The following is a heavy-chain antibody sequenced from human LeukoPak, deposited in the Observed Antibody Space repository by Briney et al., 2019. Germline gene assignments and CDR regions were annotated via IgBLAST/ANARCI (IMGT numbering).Heavy chain of an antibody. J-gene: IGHJ4*02. CDR1: NGSISSSY. D-gene: IGHD6-13*01. V-gene: IGHV4-4*07. CDR2: IYTSGST. CDR3: ARDIYSSTWNAFDS. Sequence: PSETLSLTCTVSNGSISSSYWTWIRQPAGKGLEWIGRIYTSGSTNYNPSLKSRVIMSVDTSKNQFSLKLSSVTAADTAVYYCARDIYSSTWNAFDSWGQGTLVTVSS.